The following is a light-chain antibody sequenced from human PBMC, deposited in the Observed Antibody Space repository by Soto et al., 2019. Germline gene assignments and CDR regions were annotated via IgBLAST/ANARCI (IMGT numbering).Light chain of an antibody. J-gene: IGKJ1*01. CDR3: QQYNKWPRT. CDR2: AAS. Sequence: IVMKQSPATLSVSPGERPTLSCRASQSVSNNLAWYQQNPGQAPRLLIYAASTRATGIPARFSGSGSGTEFTLTISSLQSEDFAVYYCQQYNKWPRTFGQGSKVDIK. V-gene: IGKV3-15*01. CDR1: QSVSNN.